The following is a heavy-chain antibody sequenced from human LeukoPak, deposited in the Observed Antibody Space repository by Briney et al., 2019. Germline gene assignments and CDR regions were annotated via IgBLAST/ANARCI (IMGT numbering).Heavy chain of an antibody. CDR1: GFTFDDYA. CDR3: GKDTRYSYESGGFDN. Sequence: GGSLRLSCAASGFTFDDYAMHWVRQAPGKGLEWVSGISWNSGSIASADSVKGRFTISRDNAKNSLYLHMNILRAQDMPLYYCGKDTRYSYESGGFDNWGQGTVVTVSS. D-gene: IGHD5-18*01. V-gene: IGHV3-9*03. J-gene: IGHJ3*02. CDR2: ISWNSGSI.